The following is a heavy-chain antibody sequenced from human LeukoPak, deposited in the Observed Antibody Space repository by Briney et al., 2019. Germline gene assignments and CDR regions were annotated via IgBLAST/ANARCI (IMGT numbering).Heavy chain of an antibody. Sequence: GGSLRLSCAASGFTFSSYAMHWVRQAPGKGLEWVAVISYDGSNKYYADSVKGRFTISRDNSKNTLYLQMNSLRAEDTAVYYCARDLVMVRGVKWVLDYWGQGTLVTVSS. CDR1: GFTFSSYA. CDR2: ISYDGSNK. CDR3: ARDLVMVRGVKWVLDY. V-gene: IGHV3-30*04. J-gene: IGHJ4*02. D-gene: IGHD3-10*01.